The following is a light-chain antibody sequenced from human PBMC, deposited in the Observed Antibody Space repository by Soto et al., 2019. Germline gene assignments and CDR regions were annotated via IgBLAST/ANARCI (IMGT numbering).Light chain of an antibody. Sequence: DIQMTQSPSSLSASVGDRVTITCRASQSISSYLNWYQQKPGKAPKLLIYAASSLQSGVPSRFSGSGSGTDFTLTISSLQPEDFATYDCQQSYSTPPYTFCQGTKLEIK. V-gene: IGKV1-39*01. CDR3: QQSYSTPPYT. CDR1: QSISSY. CDR2: AAS. J-gene: IGKJ2*01.